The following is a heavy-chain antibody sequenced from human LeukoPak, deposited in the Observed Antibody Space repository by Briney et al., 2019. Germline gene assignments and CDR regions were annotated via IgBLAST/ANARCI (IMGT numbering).Heavy chain of an antibody. D-gene: IGHD6-19*01. CDR2: ISSNGGST. CDR3: VKGSSGWYEGYFGY. CDR1: GFTFSWYA. J-gene: IGHJ4*02. Sequence: GGSLRLSCSASGFTFSWYAMHWVRQAPGKGLEYVSTISSNGGSTYYADSVKGRFTISRDNSKNTLYLQMSSLRAEDTAVYYCVKGSSGWYEGYFGYWGQGILVTVSS. V-gene: IGHV3-64D*09.